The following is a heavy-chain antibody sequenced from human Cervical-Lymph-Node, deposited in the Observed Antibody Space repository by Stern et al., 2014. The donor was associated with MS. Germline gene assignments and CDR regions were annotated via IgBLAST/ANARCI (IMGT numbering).Heavy chain of an antibody. V-gene: IGHV1-69*09. D-gene: IGHD4-17*01. J-gene: IGHJ5*02. CDR2: IIPILVIA. CDR3: ATLGVTTGDIDP. Sequence: VHLVESGPEVKKPGSSVRVSCKASGGTFSSYGIRWVRQAPGQGLEWMERIIPILVIANYALNCQGGVTITADKSTSTSYMELSGLRSEDTAVYCGATLGVTTGDIDPWGQGTLVTVSS. CDR1: GGTFSSYG.